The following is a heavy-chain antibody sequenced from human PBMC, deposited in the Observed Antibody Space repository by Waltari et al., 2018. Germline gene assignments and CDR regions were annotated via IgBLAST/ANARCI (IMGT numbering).Heavy chain of an antibody. CDR1: GFTFSSYW. CDR3: ARDRVVKGGTYYGMDV. CDR2: INSDGSST. V-gene: IGHV3-74*01. J-gene: IGHJ6*02. D-gene: IGHD3-10*01. Sequence: EVQLVESGGGLVQPGGSLRLSCAASGFTFSSYWMHWVRQAPGKGLGWVSLINSDGSSTGYADSVKGRFTISRDNAKNTLYLQMNSLRAEDTAVYYCARDRVVKGGTYYGMDVWGQGTTVTVSS.